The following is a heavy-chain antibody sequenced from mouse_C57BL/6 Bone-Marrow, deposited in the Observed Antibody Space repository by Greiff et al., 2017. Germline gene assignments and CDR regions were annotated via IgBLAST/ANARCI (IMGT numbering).Heavy chain of an antibody. D-gene: IGHD2-3*01. CDR3: ARDDGWGFAY. V-gene: IGHV1-78*01. J-gene: IGHJ3*01. Sequence: QVQLQQSDAELVKPGASVKISCKVSGYTSPAHTFHWMKQRLDQGLEWIGYFFPRVGSTKYNEKFKGKATLTADKSSSTAYMQLNSLTSEDSAVYFCARDDGWGFAYWGQGTLVTVSA. CDR1: GYTSPAHT. CDR2: FFPRVGST.